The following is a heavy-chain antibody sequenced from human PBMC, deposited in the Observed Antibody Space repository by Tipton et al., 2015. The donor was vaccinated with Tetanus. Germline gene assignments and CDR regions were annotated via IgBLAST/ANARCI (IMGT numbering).Heavy chain of an antibody. CDR1: GFTFSSYG. CDR3: ARGRYSSSQLPTAYYYYGMDV. V-gene: IGHV3-33*01. D-gene: IGHD6-13*01. CDR2: IWYDGSNK. Sequence: SLRLSCAASGFTFSSYGMHWVRQAPGKGLEWVAVIWYDGSNKYYADSVKGRFTISRDNSKNTLYLQMNSLRAEDTAVYYCARGRYSSSQLPTAYYYYGMDVWGQGTTVTVSS. J-gene: IGHJ6*02.